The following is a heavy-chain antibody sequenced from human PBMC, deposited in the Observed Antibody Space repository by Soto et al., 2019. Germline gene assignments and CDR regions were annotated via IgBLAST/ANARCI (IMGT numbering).Heavy chain of an antibody. D-gene: IGHD4-17*01. CDR2: IIPILGIA. V-gene: IGHV1-69*02. Sequence: QVQLVQSGAEVKKPGSSVKVSCKASGGTFSSYTISWVRQAPGQGLEWMGRIIPILGIANYAQKFQGRVTVTVXKSTSTAYMELSSLRSEDTAVYYCASSTVTRPLDYWGQGTLVTVSS. J-gene: IGHJ4*02. CDR1: GGTFSSYT. CDR3: ASSTVTRPLDY.